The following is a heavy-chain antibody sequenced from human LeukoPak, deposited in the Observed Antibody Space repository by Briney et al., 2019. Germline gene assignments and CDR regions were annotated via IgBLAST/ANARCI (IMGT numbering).Heavy chain of an antibody. CDR1: GFTFDDYA. CDR2: ISWDGGST. D-gene: IGHD3-22*01. Sequence: GGSLRLSCAASGFTFDDYAMHWVRQAPGKGLEWVSLISWDGGSTYYADSVKGRFTISRDNSKNSLYLQMNSLRAEDTALYYRAKDSETHYDISGYYDYWGQGTLVTVSS. J-gene: IGHJ4*02. V-gene: IGHV3-43D*03. CDR3: AKDSETHYDISGYYDY.